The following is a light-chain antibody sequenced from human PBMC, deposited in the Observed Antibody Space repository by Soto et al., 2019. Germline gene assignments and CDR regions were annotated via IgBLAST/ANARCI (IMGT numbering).Light chain of an antibody. CDR3: QQRDKWPRT. J-gene: IGKJ2*01. Sequence: DIVLTQSPATLSLSPGERATLSCRASQSVGSSLAWFQHKSGQAPRLLIYGASNRATDIPGRFSGRGSGTDFTLPIRSLESDDSAVYYCQQRDKWPRTFGQGTKLEIK. CDR1: QSVGSS. V-gene: IGKV3-11*01. CDR2: GAS.